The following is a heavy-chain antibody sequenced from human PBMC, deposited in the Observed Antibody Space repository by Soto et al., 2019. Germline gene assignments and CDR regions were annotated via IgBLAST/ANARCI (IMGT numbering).Heavy chain of an antibody. J-gene: IGHJ6*02. CDR1: GLSVTNAW. CDR3: TPDSSSRAYHYYFGMDV. V-gene: IGHV3-15*01. Sequence: GGSLRLSCAASGLSVTNAWLSWFRQTPGKGLEWVGRSKPKTDRGETIQYAASVKGRFIISRDDSKNTLYLQMNSVRTEDTAVYYCTPDSSSRAYHYYFGMDVWGQGTTVTVSS. D-gene: IGHD2-2*01. CDR2: SKPKTDRGETI.